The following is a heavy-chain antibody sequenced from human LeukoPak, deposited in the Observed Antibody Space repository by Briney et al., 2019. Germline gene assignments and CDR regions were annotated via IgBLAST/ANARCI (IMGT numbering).Heavy chain of an antibody. D-gene: IGHD4-23*01. CDR2: MNPNSGNI. V-gene: IGHV1-8*01. J-gene: IGHJ4*02. Sequence: ASVKVSCKATGYTFTSYDMNWVRQATGQGLEYMGWMNPNSGNIEYAQKFQGRVTMTRDTSISTAYMELSSLRSEDTAVYYCARRTEHGNDYWGQGTLVTVSS. CDR3: ARRTEHGNDY. CDR1: GYTFTSYD.